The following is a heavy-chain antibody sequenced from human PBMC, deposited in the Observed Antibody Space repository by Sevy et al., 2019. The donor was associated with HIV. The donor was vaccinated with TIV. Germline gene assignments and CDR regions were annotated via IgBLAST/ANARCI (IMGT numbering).Heavy chain of an antibody. V-gene: IGHV3-21*05. Sequence: GGSLRLSCAASGFTFSTSTRTWVRQAPGKGLEWVSLMTSSGSYKLYADSVKGRFTISRDNAKNSVFLQMNSLRVEDTAVYYCVRDGWNYWGQGTLVTVSS. CDR3: VRDGWNY. D-gene: IGHD2-15*01. J-gene: IGHJ4*02. CDR1: GFTFSTST. CDR2: MTSSGSYK.